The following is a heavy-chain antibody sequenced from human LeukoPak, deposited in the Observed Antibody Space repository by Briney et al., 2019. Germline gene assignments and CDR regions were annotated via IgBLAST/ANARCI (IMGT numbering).Heavy chain of an antibody. D-gene: IGHD3-22*01. CDR1: GFTFSNYA. V-gene: IGHV3-64*01. CDR2: ISSNGGST. J-gene: IGHJ5*02. CDR3: ARSLVRDYYDSSVYPFS. Sequence: GGSLRLSCAASGFTFSNYAMHWVRQAPGKGLEYVSAISSNGGSTYYANSVKGRFTISRDNSKNTLYLQMGSLRAEDMAVYYCARSLVRDYYDSSVYPFSWGQGTLVAVSS.